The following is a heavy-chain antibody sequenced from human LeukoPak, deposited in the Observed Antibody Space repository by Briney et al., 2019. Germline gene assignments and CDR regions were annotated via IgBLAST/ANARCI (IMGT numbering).Heavy chain of an antibody. J-gene: IGHJ3*02. D-gene: IGHD4-17*01. CDR3: ARENDYEDAFDI. V-gene: IGHV3-21*04. CDR2: ISSSDSYI. CDR1: GFSFIFSTYW. Sequence: PGGSLRLSCTSSGFSFIFSTYWMSWVRQAPGKGLEWVSSISSSDSYIYYADSVKGRFTISRDYAKNSLYLQMNSLRAEDTAVYYCARENDYEDAFDIWGQGTMVTVSS.